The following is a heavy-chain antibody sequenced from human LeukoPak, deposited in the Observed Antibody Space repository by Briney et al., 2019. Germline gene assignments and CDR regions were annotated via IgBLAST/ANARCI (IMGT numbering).Heavy chain of an antibody. CDR2: ISSSSSYI. J-gene: IGHJ4*02. Sequence: GGSLRLSCAASGFTFSSYSMNWVRQAPGKGLEWVSSISSSSSYIYYADSVKGRFTISRDNAKNSLYLQMNSLRAEDTAVYYCARDPSPYYYGSGSPTHYWGQGTLVTVSS. V-gene: IGHV3-21*01. CDR1: GFTFSSYS. CDR3: ARDPSPYYYGSGSPTHY. D-gene: IGHD3-10*01.